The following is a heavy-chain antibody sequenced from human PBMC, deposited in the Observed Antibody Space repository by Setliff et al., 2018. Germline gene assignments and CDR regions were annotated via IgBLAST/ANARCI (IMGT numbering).Heavy chain of an antibody. J-gene: IGHJ3*02. D-gene: IGHD5-18*01. V-gene: IGHV4-38-2*02. CDR1: GYSISSSYY. CDR3: AKDVGDGYGVDAYASGGFDI. CDR2: TFHSGRT. Sequence: PSETLSLTCGVSGYSISSSYYWGWIRQTPGKGLEWIGSTFHSGRTYYNPSLKSRVTMSLDTSKSQFSLKLSSVTAADTAVYYCAKDVGDGYGVDAYASGGFDIWGQGTLVTVSS.